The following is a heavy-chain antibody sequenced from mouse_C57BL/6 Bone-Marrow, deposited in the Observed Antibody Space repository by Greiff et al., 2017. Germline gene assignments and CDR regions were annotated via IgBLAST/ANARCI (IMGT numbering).Heavy chain of an antibody. D-gene: IGHD1-1*01. J-gene: IGHJ4*01. Sequence: QVQLQQPGAELVKPGASVKLSCKASGYTFTSYWMHWVKQRPGRGLEWIGRFDPNSGGTKYNEKFKSKATLTVDKPSSTAYMQLSSLTSEDSAVYYCARGSSYSYYYAMDYWGQGTSVTVSS. CDR2: FDPNSGGT. V-gene: IGHV1-72*01. CDR3: ARGSSYSYYYAMDY. CDR1: GYTFTSYW.